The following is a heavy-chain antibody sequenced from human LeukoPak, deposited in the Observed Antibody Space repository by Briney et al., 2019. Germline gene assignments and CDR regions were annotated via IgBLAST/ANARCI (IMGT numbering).Heavy chain of an antibody. CDR3: ARDVPYYYGSGYYGMDV. J-gene: IGHJ6*02. Sequence: GGSLRLSCAASGFTFSSYSMNWVRQAPGKGLEWVSYISSSSSTIYYADSVKGRFTISRDNAKNSLYLQMNSLRDEDTAVYYCARDVPYYYGSGYYGMDVWGQGTTVTVSS. CDR1: GFTFSSYS. D-gene: IGHD3-10*01. V-gene: IGHV3-48*02. CDR2: ISSSSSTI.